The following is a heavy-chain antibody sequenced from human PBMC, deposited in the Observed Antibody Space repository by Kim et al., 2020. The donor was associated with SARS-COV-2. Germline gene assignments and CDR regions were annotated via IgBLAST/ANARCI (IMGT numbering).Heavy chain of an antibody. J-gene: IGHJ3*02. D-gene: IGHD3-22*01. CDR3: ASNTYYYDSSGRTNAFDI. V-gene: IGHV3-23*01. Sequence: KGRFTISRDNSKNTLYLQMNSLRAEDTAVYYCASNTYYYDSSGRTNAFDIWGQGTMVTVSS.